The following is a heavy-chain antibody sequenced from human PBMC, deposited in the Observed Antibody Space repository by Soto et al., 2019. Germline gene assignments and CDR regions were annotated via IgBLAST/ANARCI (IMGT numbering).Heavy chain of an antibody. J-gene: IGHJ5*02. CDR1: GGSISSYY. CDR3: ARVAYNDFWSGYYGYWFDP. Sequence: SDTLSLTCTVSGGSISSYYWSWIRQPPGKGLEWIGYIYYSGSTNYNPSLKSRVTISVDTSKNQFSLKLSSVTAADTAVYYCARVAYNDFWSGYYGYWFDPWGQGTLVNVSS. V-gene: IGHV4-59*01. CDR2: IYYSGST. D-gene: IGHD3-3*01.